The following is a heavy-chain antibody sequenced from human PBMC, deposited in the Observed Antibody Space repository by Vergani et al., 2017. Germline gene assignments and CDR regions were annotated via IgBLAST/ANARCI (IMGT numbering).Heavy chain of an antibody. CDR1: GGSIRSGDYY. D-gene: IGHD3-10*01. CDR3: ARRERTGSYYYFDY. J-gene: IGHJ4*02. V-gene: IGHV4-30-4*08. CDR2: IYYSWST. Sequence: QVQLQESGPGLVKPSQTLSLTCTVSGGSIRSGDYYLSWIRQPPGKGLEWIGYIYYSWSTYYNPSLKSRVTISVDTSKNQFSLKLSSVTAADTAVYYCARRERTGSYYYFDYWGQGTLVTVSS.